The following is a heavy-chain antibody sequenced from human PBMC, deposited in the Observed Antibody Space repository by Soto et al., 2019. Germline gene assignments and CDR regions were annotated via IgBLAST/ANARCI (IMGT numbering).Heavy chain of an antibody. CDR1: GFIFSSYW. CDR3: SRDIMVTPVY. V-gene: IGHV3-74*01. D-gene: IGHD5-18*01. CDR2: INNDGSDT. Sequence: DLAESGGGLVQPGGSLRLSCAASGFIFSSYWMHWVRQAPGKGLVWVSRINNDGSDTTYADSVKGRFTVSRDNTRNTLYLEMKSLRAEDTAVYYCSRDIMVTPVYWGQGTLVTVSS. J-gene: IGHJ4*02.